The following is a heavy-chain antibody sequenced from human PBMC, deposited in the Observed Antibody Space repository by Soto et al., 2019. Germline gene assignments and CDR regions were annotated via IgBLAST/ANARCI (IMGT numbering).Heavy chain of an antibody. CDR3: AITSPHYFEY. D-gene: IGHD2-2*01. V-gene: IGHV3-74*01. CDR1: EFIFSTYW. J-gene: IGHJ4*02. Sequence: PGGSLRLSCAASEFIFSTYWMHWVRQAPGKGLVWVSRINSDGGTTTYADSVKGRFTISRDNAKNTLYLQMNSLRAEDTAVYYCAITSPHYFEYWGRGTLVTVSS. CDR2: INSDGGTT.